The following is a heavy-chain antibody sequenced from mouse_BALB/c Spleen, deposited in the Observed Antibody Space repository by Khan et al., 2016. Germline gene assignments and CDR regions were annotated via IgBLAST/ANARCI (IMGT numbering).Heavy chain of an antibody. V-gene: IGHV14-3*02. J-gene: IGHJ2*01. Sequence: VQLQQSGAELVKPGASVKLSCTASGFNIKDTFMHWVKQRPEQGLEWIGRIDPANGNTRYDPKFQGKATITADTSSNTAYLQLSSLTSEDPAVYYGARWGPTYYYGSTYAYWGQGTTLTVS. D-gene: IGHD1-1*01. CDR2: IDPANGNT. CDR3: ARWGPTYYYGSTYAY. CDR1: GFNIKDTF.